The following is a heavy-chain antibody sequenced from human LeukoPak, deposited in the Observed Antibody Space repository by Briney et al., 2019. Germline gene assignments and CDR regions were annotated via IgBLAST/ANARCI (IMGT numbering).Heavy chain of an antibody. CDR3: ARTNCGGDCYSFDY. CDR1: GGSISSSSYY. CDR2: IYDSGSN. J-gene: IGHJ4*02. D-gene: IGHD2-21*01. Sequence: SETLSLTCTVSGGSISSSSYYWGWIRPPPGKGLEWIVSIYDSGSNYYNPSLKRRITISVDTSKNQFSLKLSSVTAADTAVYYCARTNCGGDCYSFDYWGQGTLVTVSS. V-gene: IGHV4-39*01.